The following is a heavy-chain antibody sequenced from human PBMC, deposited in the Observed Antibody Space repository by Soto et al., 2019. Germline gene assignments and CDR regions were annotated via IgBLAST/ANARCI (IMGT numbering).Heavy chain of an antibody. D-gene: IGHD4-17*01. CDR1: GGSISSGNYY. Sequence: QVQLQESGPGLVKPSQTLSLTCTVSGGSISSGNYYWSWIRQHPGKGLEWIGYIYYSGSTYYNPSHKSRVTISVNTSKNQFSLKLSSVTAADTAVYYCAKERPYGSWFDPWGQGTLVTVSS. CDR2: IYYSGST. CDR3: AKERPYGSWFDP. V-gene: IGHV4-31*03. J-gene: IGHJ5*02.